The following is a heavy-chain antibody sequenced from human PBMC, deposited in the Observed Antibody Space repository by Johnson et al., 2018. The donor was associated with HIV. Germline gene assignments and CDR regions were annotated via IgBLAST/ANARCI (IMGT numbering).Heavy chain of an antibody. D-gene: IGHD3-3*01. J-gene: IGHJ3*02. Sequence: QMQLVESGGGVVQPGRSLRLSCAASGFTLSSYAMHWVRQAPGKGLEWVAVISYDGSNKYYADSVKGRFTISRDNSKNTLYLQMNSLRAEDTAVYYCARDRPSSSFWSGYDAFDIWGQGTMVTVSS. CDR2: ISYDGSNK. CDR3: ARDRPSSSFWSGYDAFDI. CDR1: GFTLSSYA. V-gene: IGHV3-30-3*01.